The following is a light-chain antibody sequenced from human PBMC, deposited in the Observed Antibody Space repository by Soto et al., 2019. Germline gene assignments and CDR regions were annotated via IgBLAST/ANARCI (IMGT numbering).Light chain of an antibody. CDR3: SSYTSSSTYV. V-gene: IGLV2-14*03. CDR1: SSDVGGYNY. Sequence: QSALTQPASVSGSPGQSITISCTGTSSDVGGYNYVSWYQQYPGKAPKLIIYDVTTRPSGVSNRFSGSKSGNTASLTISGRQAEDEADYYCSSYTSSSTYVFGPGTKLTVL. J-gene: IGLJ1*01. CDR2: DVT.